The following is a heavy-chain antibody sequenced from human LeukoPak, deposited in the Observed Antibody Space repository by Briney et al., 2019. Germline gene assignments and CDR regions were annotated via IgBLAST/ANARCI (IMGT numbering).Heavy chain of an antibody. J-gene: IGHJ5*02. Sequence: GGSLRLSCAASGFTFSSNYMSWVRQAPGKGLEWVSVIYSGGSTYYSDSVKGGLTISRDNSKNTLYLQMNSLRAEDTAVYYCARQILLWFGESTVSWFDPWGQGTLVTVSS. D-gene: IGHD3-10*01. CDR1: GFTFSSNY. CDR3: ARQILLWFGESTVSWFDP. V-gene: IGHV3-53*01. CDR2: IYSGGST.